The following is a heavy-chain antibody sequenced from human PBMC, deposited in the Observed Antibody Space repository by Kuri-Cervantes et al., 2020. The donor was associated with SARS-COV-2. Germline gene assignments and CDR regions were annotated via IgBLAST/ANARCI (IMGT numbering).Heavy chain of an antibody. V-gene: IGHV4-61*10. CDR1: GDSISSGNHY. J-gene: IGHJ6*03. Sequence: SETLSLTCAVSGDSISSGNHYWSWIRQPAGKGLEWIGYVYTNGRTNYNPSLKSRVTISVDTSKNQFSLKLSSVTAADTAVYYCARQTYYYDSSGYYDGYYYYMDVWGKGTTVTVSS. CDR2: VYTNGRT. CDR3: ARQTYYYDSSGYYDGYYYYMDV. D-gene: IGHD3-22*01.